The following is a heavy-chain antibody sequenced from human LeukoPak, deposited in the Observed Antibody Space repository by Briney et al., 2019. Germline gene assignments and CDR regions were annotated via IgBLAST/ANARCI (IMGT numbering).Heavy chain of an antibody. D-gene: IGHD2-15*01. CDR1: GGSISSGGYY. CDR2: IYHSGST. J-gene: IGHJ3*02. CDR3: ALGPPGVAAFDI. Sequence: SETLSLTCTVSGGSISSGGYYWSWIRQPPGKGLEWIGYIYHSGSTYYNPSLKSRVTISVDRSKNQFSLKLSSVTAADTAVYYCALGPPGVAAFDIWGQGTMVTVSS. V-gene: IGHV4-30-2*01.